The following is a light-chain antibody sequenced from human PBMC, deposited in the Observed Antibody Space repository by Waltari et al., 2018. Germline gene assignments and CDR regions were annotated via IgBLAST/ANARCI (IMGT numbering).Light chain of an antibody. V-gene: IGKV3-15*01. J-gene: IGKJ1*01. Sequence: IVLTQSPATLSVSPGATATLSCRASQSVSHNLAWYQQISGQSPRLLLYGVSTRAVGVPERFSGSGSGTDFTLTITDLQSEDFAIYFCQHYYGWSRTFGQGAKV. CDR3: QHYYGWSRT. CDR1: QSVSHN. CDR2: GVS.